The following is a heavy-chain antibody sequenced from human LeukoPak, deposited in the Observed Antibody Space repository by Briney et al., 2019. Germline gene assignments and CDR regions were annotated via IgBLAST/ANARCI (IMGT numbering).Heavy chain of an antibody. CDR3: ARSGSAFDI. J-gene: IGHJ3*02. CDR1: GFAFNAYS. CDR2: ISASGDTS. Sequence: GGSLRLSCAASGFAFNAYSINWVRQAPGKGLEWVSYISASGDTSYYADYVKGRFTVSRDNAKNSLVFLQMNSLRAEDTAVYYCARSGSAFDIWGQGTMVTVSS. D-gene: IGHD1-1*01. V-gene: IGHV3-48*04.